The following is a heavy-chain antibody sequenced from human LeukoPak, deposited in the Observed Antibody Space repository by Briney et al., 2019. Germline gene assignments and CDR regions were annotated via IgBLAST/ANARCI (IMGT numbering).Heavy chain of an antibody. Sequence: ASVEVSCKASGYTFTSYGISWVRQAPGQGLEWMGWISAYNGNTNYAQKLQGRVTMTTDTSTSTAYMELSSLRSEDTAVYYCARDRGYYGSGSYYNDDYWGQGTLVTVSS. CDR3: ARDRGYYGSGSYYNDDY. D-gene: IGHD3-10*01. J-gene: IGHJ4*02. CDR2: ISAYNGNT. V-gene: IGHV1-18*01. CDR1: GYTFTSYG.